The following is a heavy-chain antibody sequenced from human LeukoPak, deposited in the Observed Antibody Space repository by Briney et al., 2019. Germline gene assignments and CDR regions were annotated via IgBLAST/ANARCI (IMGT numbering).Heavy chain of an antibody. D-gene: IGHD3-22*01. CDR1: GYTFTSYD. CDR2: ISAYNGNT. Sequence: GASVKVSCKASGYTFTSYDISWVRQAPGQGLEWMGWISAYNGNTNYAQKLQGRVTMTTDTSTSTAYMELRSLRSDDTAVYYCARDSDYYDSSGYYTFDYWGQGTLVTVSS. J-gene: IGHJ4*02. V-gene: IGHV1-18*01. CDR3: ARDSDYYDSSGYYTFDY.